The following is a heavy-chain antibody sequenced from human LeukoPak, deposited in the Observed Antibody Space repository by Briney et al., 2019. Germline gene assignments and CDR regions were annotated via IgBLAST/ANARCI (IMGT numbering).Heavy chain of an antibody. Sequence: PSETLSLTCTVSGGSISSNNYYWGWIRQPPGKGLEWIGSIYYSGSIYYNPSLKSRVTISVDTSKNQFSLKLSSVTAADTAVYYCARDGVDTAWDYMDVWGKGTTVTVSS. CDR1: GGSISSNNYY. J-gene: IGHJ6*03. CDR2: IYYSGSI. V-gene: IGHV4-39*07. D-gene: IGHD5-18*01. CDR3: ARDGVDTAWDYMDV.